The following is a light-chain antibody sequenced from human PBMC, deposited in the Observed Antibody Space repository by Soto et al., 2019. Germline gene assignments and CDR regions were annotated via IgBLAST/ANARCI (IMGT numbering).Light chain of an antibody. J-gene: IGKJ1*01. V-gene: IGKV3-11*01. CDR2: DAS. CDR3: QQYGSSPPG. Sequence: EIVLTQSPATLSLSPGERATLSCRASQSVSSYLAWYQQKPGQAPRLLIYDASNRATGIPARFSGSGSGTDFTLTISSLEPEDFAVYYCQQYGSSPPGFGQGTKVDIK. CDR1: QSVSSY.